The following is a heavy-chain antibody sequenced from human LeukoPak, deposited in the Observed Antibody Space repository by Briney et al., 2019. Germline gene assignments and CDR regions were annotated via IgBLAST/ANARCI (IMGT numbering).Heavy chain of an antibody. CDR2: ISGSGRST. CDR3: AKDDDYGGTTATSNDY. CDR1: GFTFSSYA. D-gene: IGHD4-23*01. J-gene: IGHJ4*02. V-gene: IGHV3-23*01. Sequence: GGSLRLSCAASGFTFSSYAMSGVRQAPGEGLEWVSTISGSGRSTYYADSVKGRFTISRDNSKNTLYLQMNSLRAEDTALFFCAKDDDYGGTTATSNDYWGQGTLVTVSS.